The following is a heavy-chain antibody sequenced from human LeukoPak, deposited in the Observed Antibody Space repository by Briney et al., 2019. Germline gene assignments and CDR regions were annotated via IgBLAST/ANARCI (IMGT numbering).Heavy chain of an antibody. CDR1: GFKFSDYY. V-gene: IGHV3-7*04. J-gene: IGHJ4*02. Sequence: PGGSLRLCCVASGFKFSDYYMSWVRQAPGKGLEWVADIRHDGSDEYNVDSVKGRFTISRDNAKNSLFLQMNSLRAEDTAVYYCARDGFGSYFSLDSWGQGALVTVSS. CDR3: ARDGFGSYFSLDS. D-gene: IGHD3-10*01. CDR2: IRHDGSDE.